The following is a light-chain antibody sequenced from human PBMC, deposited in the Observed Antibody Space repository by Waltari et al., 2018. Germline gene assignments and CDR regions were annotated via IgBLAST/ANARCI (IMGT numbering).Light chain of an antibody. V-gene: IGLV2-14*03. Sequence: QSVLTQPASVSGSPGQSLTISCTGTSSDVGAYNYVSWYQQHPGTAPKLILYAINNRPSGVSFRFSGSKTANTASLTISGLQPEDEADYYCSSYTIRSTLLFGGGTKVTVL. J-gene: IGLJ2*01. CDR2: AIN. CDR3: SSYTIRSTLL. CDR1: SSDVGAYNY.